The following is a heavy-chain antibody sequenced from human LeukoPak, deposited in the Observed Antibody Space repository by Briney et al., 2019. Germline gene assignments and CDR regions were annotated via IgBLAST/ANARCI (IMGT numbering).Heavy chain of an antibody. D-gene: IGHD2-15*01. V-gene: IGHV3-11*01. Sequence: GGSLRLSCAASGFTFSDYYMSWIRQAPGKGLEWVSYISSSGSTIYYADSVKGRFTISRDNAKNSLYLQMNSLRAKDTAVYYCARDPCSGGSCYRVYYYGMDVWGQGTTVTVSS. CDR3: ARDPCSGGSCYRVYYYGMDV. CDR2: ISSSGSTI. CDR1: GFTFSDYY. J-gene: IGHJ6*02.